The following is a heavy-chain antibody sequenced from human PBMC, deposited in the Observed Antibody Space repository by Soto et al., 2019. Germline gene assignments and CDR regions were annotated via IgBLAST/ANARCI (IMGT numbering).Heavy chain of an antibody. J-gene: IGHJ5*02. CDR3: ARDRGLGSGWYGWFDP. CDR2: IYYSEST. CDR1: GGSISSGF. D-gene: IGHD6-19*01. V-gene: IGHV4-59*01. Sequence: SETLSLTCTVSGGSISSGFWSWIRQPPGKGLEWIGYIYYSESTNYNPSLKSRVTISVDTSKNQFSLKLSSVTAADTAVYYCARDRGLGSGWYGWFDPWGQGTLVTVSS.